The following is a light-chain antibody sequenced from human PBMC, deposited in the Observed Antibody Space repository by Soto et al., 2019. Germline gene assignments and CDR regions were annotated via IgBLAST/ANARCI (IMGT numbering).Light chain of an antibody. CDR3: QQYSTYWYT. Sequence: DIXMTQSPSTLSASIGDRVTITCRASQSISDWLAWYQRKPGKPPRVLIYQASSLESGVPSRFSGSGSGTEFTLTISSLQPDDFATYYCQQYSTYWYTFGQGTNLEIK. V-gene: IGKV1-5*03. J-gene: IGKJ2*01. CDR2: QAS. CDR1: QSISDW.